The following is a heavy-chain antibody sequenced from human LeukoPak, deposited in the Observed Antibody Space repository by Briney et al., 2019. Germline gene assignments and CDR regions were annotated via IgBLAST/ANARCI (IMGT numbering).Heavy chain of an antibody. J-gene: IGHJ3*02. CDR3: AKDPNGDYVGTFDM. CDR1: GFTFSSYA. Sequence: GGSLRLSCAASGFTFSSYAMHWVRQAPGKGLEWVAVISYDGSNKYYADSVKGRFTISRDNSKNTVYLQMNSLRDEDTAAYYCAKDPNGDYVGTFDMWGQGTMVTVSS. D-gene: IGHD4-17*01. CDR2: ISYDGSNK. V-gene: IGHV3-30-3*01.